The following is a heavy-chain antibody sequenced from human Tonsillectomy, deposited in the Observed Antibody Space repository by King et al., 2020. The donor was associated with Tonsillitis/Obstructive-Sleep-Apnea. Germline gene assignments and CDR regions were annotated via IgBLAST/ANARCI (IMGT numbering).Heavy chain of an antibody. V-gene: IGHV3-15*01. CDR1: GFIFSNAW. CDR2: IKSKTVGGKT. D-gene: IGHD5-24*01. J-gene: IGHJ4*01. CDR3: TTDSWRVPV. Sequence: VQLVESGGGLVKPGGSLRLSCAASGFIFSNAWMSWVRQAPGKGLEWVGRIKSKTVGGKTDYAAPVKGRFNISRDDSENTTYLQMNSLKTEDAGVYYCTTDSWRVPVWGQGTPVTVSS.